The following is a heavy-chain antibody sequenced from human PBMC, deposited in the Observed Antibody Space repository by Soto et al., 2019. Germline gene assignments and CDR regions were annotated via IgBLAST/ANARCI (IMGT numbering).Heavy chain of an antibody. CDR3: ASRDYGDYEDAFDI. CDR1: GGTFSSYT. D-gene: IGHD4-17*01. CDR2: IIPILGIA. J-gene: IGHJ3*02. Sequence: QVQLVQSGAEVKKPGSSVKVSCKASGGTFSSYTISWVRQAPGQGREWMGRIIPILGIANYAQKFQGRVTITADKSTSTAYMELSSLRSEDTAVYYCASRDYGDYEDAFDIWGQGTMVTVSS. V-gene: IGHV1-69*02.